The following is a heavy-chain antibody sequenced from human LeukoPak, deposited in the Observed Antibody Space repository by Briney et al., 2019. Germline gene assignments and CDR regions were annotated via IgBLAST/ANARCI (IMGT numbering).Heavy chain of an antibody. V-gene: IGHV4-39*01. CDR2: IYYSGST. CDR3: ARHHYYDSGSSYNWFDP. D-gene: IGHD3-10*01. J-gene: IGHJ5*02. Sequence: SETLSLTCTLSGGSISSSSYYWGWIRHPPGKGLEWIGSIYYSGSTYYKPSLKSRVTISVDTSKNHFSLKLNSVPAADTAVYYCARHHYYDSGSSYNWFDPWGQGTLVTVSS. CDR1: GGSISSSSYY.